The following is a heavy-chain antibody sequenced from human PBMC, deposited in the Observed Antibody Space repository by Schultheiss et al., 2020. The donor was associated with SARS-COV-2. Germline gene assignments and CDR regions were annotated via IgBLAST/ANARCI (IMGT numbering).Heavy chain of an antibody. CDR2: ISGSGGST. CDR1: GFTFSSYA. V-gene: IGHV3-23*01. J-gene: IGHJ4*02. CDR3: AKAGCSGGSCYPDY. Sequence: GGSLRLSCAASGFTFSSYAMNWVRQAPGKGLEWVSAISGSGGSTYYADSVKGRFTISRDNSKNTLYLQMNSLRAEDTAVYYCAKAGCSGGSCYPDYWGQGTLVTVSS. D-gene: IGHD2-15*01.